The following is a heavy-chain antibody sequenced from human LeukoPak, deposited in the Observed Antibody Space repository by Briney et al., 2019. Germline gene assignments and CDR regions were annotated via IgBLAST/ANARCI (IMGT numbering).Heavy chain of an antibody. CDR2: INHSGST. V-gene: IGHV4-34*01. J-gene: IGHJ4*02. D-gene: IGHD6-19*01. CDR1: DGSFTDYH. Sequence: PSETLSLTCAVYDGSFTDYHWTWIRQPPGKGLEWIGEINHSGSTRYSPSLKSRVTISVDTPKNQFSLKLSSVTAADTAVYYCARDHSSGCPGGYWGQGALVTVSS. CDR3: ARDHSSGCPGGY.